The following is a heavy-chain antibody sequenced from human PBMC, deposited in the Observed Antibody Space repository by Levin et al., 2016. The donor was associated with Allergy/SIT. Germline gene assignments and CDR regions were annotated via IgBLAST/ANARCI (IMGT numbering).Heavy chain of an antibody. CDR3: AKSSDVGYFDWPDY. J-gene: IGHJ4*02. CDR1: GFTFSHYY. V-gene: IGHV3-11*01. D-gene: IGHD3-9*01. CDR2: ISPDSSII. Sequence: GGSLRLSCTASGFTFSHYYMSWIRQAPGKGLEWVSYISPDSSIISQADSVKGRFSISRDNAKNSLYVQMNSLGAEDTAVYYCAKSSDVGYFDWPDYWGQGTLVTVSS.